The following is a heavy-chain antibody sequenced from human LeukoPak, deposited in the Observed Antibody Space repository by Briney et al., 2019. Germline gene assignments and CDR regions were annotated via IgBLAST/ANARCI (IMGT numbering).Heavy chain of an antibody. V-gene: IGHV3-23*01. CDR2: ISGSGGST. Sequence: SGGSLRLSRAASGFTFSSYAMSWVRQAPGKGLEWVSAISGSGGSTYYADSVKGRFTISRDNSKNTLYLQMNSLRAEDTAVYYCAKDGIAAISSMWLVHPDYFDYWGQGTLVTVSS. CDR1: GFTFSSYA. D-gene: IGHD6-19*01. J-gene: IGHJ4*02. CDR3: AKDGIAAISSMWLVHPDYFDY.